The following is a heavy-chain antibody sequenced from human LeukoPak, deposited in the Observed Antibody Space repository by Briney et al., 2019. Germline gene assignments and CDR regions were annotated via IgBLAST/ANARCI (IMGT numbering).Heavy chain of an antibody. Sequence: SETLSLTCSVSGGSISGYYWTWIRQPAGKGLEWIGRVYTSGSTHYTPSLKTRLTMSVDTSKNQFSLKLSSVTAADTAVYYCARLITGTTTAFDIWGQGTMVTVSS. CDR2: VYTSGST. V-gene: IGHV4-4*07. CDR1: GGSISGYY. D-gene: IGHD1-7*01. J-gene: IGHJ3*02. CDR3: ARLITGTTTAFDI.